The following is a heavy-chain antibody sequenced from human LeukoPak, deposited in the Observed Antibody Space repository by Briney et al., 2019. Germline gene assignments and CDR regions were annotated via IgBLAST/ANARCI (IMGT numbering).Heavy chain of an antibody. Sequence: SSVKVSCKAPGGTFSSYAISWVRQAPGQGLEWMGGIIPIFGTANYAQKFQGRVTITADESTSTAYMELSSLRSEDTAVYYCARDLSTTGLVPHYYYYMDVWGKGTTVTVSS. D-gene: IGHD1-1*01. J-gene: IGHJ6*03. V-gene: IGHV1-69*01. CDR2: IIPIFGTA. CDR3: ARDLSTTGLVPHYYYYMDV. CDR1: GGTFSSYA.